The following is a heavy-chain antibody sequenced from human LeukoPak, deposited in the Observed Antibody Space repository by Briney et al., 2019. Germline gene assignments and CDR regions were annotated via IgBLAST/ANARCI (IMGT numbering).Heavy chain of an antibody. D-gene: IGHD2-15*01. Sequence: PGGSLRLSRAASGFTFDDYAMHGVRQAPGKGLEGVSGSSWNSGSIGYADSVKGRFTISRDNAKNSPYLQMNSLRAEDTALYYRAKALGYCSGGSCYSSYYGMDVWGQGTTVTVSS. CDR1: GFTFDDYA. CDR3: AKALGYCSGGSCYSSYYGMDV. V-gene: IGHV3-9*01. J-gene: IGHJ6*02. CDR2: SSWNSGSI.